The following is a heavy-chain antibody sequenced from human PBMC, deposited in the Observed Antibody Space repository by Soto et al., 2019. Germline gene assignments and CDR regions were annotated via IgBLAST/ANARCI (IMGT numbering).Heavy chain of an antibody. D-gene: IGHD3-16*02. CDR2: INHSGST. V-gene: IGHV4-59*12. CDR3: ARRSYYFDY. CDR1: GGSISSYY. J-gene: IGHJ4*02. Sequence: SETQSLTCTVSGGSISSYYWSWIRQPPGKGLEWIGEINHSGSTNYNPSLKSRVTISVDTSKNQFSLKLSSVRAEDTAVYYCARRSYYFDYWGQGTLVTVSS.